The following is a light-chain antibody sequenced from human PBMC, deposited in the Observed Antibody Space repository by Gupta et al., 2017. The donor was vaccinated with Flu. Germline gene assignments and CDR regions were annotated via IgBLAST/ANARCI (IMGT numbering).Light chain of an antibody. CDR1: RNDVGGSNR. CDR3: SSHAGRVTWV. Sequence: QSAPTQPRSVSGSPGQSVTLSCTGSRNDVGGSNRVSWYQQRPGKAPKLILYYVTERPSGVPDRFSGSKSGNTASLTISGLQADDEADYYCSSHAGRVTWVFGTGTTVTVL. CDR2: YVT. V-gene: IGLV2-11*01. J-gene: IGLJ1*01.